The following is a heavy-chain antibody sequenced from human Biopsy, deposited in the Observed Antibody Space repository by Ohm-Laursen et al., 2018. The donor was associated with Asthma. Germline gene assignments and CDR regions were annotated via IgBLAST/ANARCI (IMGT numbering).Heavy chain of an antibody. CDR2: IYSGGTS. D-gene: IGHD3-10*01. CDR3: AKDERLYYGSDSKYMQPVPLGD. CDR1: GFAVSRDH. Sequence: SLRLSCAASGFAVSRDHMFWVRQAPGEGLEWVSVIYSGGTSHTADSVRGRFTISRDYSKNTLYLQMHSLRAEDTAVYYCAKDERLYYGSDSKYMQPVPLGDWGQGTLVIVSA. V-gene: IGHV3-53*01. J-gene: IGHJ4*02.